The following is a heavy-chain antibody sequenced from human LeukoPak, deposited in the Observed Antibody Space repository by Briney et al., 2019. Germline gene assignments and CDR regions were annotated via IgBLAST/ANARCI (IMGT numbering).Heavy chain of an antibody. J-gene: IGHJ2*01. Sequence: GGSLRLSCAASGFTFSSYGMHWVRQAPGKGLEWVALISYDGSKTYYTDSVKGRFTISRDDSKNTLVLQMNSLRAEDTAVYYCAKVGDTLMVKPYWYFDLWGRGTLVTVSS. CDR2: ISYDGSKT. CDR1: GFTFSSYG. CDR3: AKVGDTLMVKPYWYFDL. V-gene: IGHV3-30*18. D-gene: IGHD2-8*01.